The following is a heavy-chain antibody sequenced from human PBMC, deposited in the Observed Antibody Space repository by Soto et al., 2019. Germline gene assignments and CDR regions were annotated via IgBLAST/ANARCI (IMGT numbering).Heavy chain of an antibody. Sequence: EVQLVESGGGLVQPGGSLKLSCAASGFTFSDSAMHWVRQAPGKGLEWVGRIRSKANSYATAYAASVEGRFIISRDDAKNTADLQMNSLKPEDKAVYYCTTGISARPPGWGPGTLVTVSS. J-gene: IGHJ4*02. V-gene: IGHV3-73*01. CDR1: GFTFSDSA. CDR3: TTGISARPPG. CDR2: IRSKANSYAT. D-gene: IGHD6-6*01.